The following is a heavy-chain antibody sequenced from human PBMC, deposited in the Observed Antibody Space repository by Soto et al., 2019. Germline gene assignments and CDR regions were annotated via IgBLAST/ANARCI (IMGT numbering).Heavy chain of an antibody. V-gene: IGHV3-33*08. J-gene: IGHJ6*02. D-gene: IGHD3-9*01. Sequence: VQLLESGGGLVQPGGSLRLSCAASGFTFSSYAMSWVRQAPGKGLEWVAVIWYDGSNKYYADSVKGRFTISRDNSKNTLYLQMNSLRAEDTAVYYCAREVYYDILTGYAGDYGMDVWGQGTTVTVSS. CDR3: AREVYYDILTGYAGDYGMDV. CDR1: GFTFSSYA. CDR2: IWYDGSNK.